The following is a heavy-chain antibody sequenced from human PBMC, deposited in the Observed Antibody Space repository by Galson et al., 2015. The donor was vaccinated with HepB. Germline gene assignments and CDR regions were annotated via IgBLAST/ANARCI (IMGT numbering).Heavy chain of an antibody. CDR2: ISSSSSYI. Sequence: SLRLSCAASGFTFSSYSMNWVRQAPGKGLEWVSSISSSSSYIYYADSVKGRFTISRDNAKNSLYLQMNSLRAEDTAVYYCARSLPYDFWGTDYYYMDVWGKGTTVTVSS. V-gene: IGHV3-21*01. CDR3: ARSLPYDFWGTDYYYMDV. J-gene: IGHJ6*03. D-gene: IGHD3-3*01. CDR1: GFTFSSYS.